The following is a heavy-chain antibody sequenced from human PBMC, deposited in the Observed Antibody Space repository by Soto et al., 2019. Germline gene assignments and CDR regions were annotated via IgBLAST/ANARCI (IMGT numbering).Heavy chain of an antibody. J-gene: IGHJ5*02. CDR3: ARDRVTTYSTNWFDP. D-gene: IGHD4-17*01. Sequence: QVQLVESGGGVVQPGRSLRLSCVASGFTFSSYAMHWVRQAPGKGLEWVAVISYDGSNKYYADSVKGRFTISRDNSKNTLYLQMNSLRAEDTAVYYCARDRVTTYSTNWFDPWGQGTLVTVSS. V-gene: IGHV3-30-3*01. CDR1: GFTFSSYA. CDR2: ISYDGSNK.